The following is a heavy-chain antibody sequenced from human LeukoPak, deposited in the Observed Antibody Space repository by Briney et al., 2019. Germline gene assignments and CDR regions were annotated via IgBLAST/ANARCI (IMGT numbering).Heavy chain of an antibody. V-gene: IGHV3-74*01. D-gene: IGHD1-7*01. Sequence: PGGSLRLSCAASGFTFSSYWMHWVRQAPGKGLVWVSRINSDGSSTSYADSVKGRFTISRDNAKNTLYLQMNSLRAEDTAVYYCARSLYNWKYGRVDAFDIWGQGTMVTVSS. CDR2: INSDGSST. CDR1: GFTFSSYW. CDR3: ARSLYNWKYGRVDAFDI. J-gene: IGHJ3*02.